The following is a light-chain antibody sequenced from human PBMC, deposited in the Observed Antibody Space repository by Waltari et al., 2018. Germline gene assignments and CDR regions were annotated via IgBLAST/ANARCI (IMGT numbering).Light chain of an antibody. CDR2: DAS. CDR1: KDNRKN. Sequence: TSRASKDNRKNLRCFQERPGKAPNLLIYDASNLEAGVPSRFSGTGSGTDFSLTISSLQPEDSSTYYCQHYNNLPYTFSRGTKVQIK. V-gene: IGKV1-33*01. CDR3: QHYNNLPYT. J-gene: IGKJ2*01.